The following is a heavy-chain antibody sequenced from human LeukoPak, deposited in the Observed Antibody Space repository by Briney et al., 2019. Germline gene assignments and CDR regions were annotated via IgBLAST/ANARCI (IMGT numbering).Heavy chain of an antibody. CDR3: AKEYDYVWGSYPSPHYFDY. D-gene: IGHD3-16*01. J-gene: IGHJ4*02. CDR2: ISGSGGST. V-gene: IGHV3-23*01. CDR1: GFTFSSYA. Sequence: PGGSLRLSCAASGFTFSSYAMSWVRQAPGKGLEWVSAISGSGGSTYYADSVKGRFTISRDNSKNTLYLQMNSLRAEDKAVYYCAKEYDYVWGSYPSPHYFDYWGQGTLVTVSS.